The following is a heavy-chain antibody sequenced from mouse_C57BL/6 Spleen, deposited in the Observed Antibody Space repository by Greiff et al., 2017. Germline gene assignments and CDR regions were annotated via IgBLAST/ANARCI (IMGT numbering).Heavy chain of an antibody. Sequence: QVQLKESGPELVKPGASVKISCKASGYAFSSSWMNWVKQRPGKGLEWIGRIYPGDGDTNYNGKFKGKATLTADKSSSTAYMQLSSLTSEDSAVYFCAKEQDPRRFAYWGQGTLVTVSA. V-gene: IGHV1-82*01. CDR1: GYAFSSSW. CDR3: AKEQDPRRFAY. CDR2: IYPGDGDT. D-gene: IGHD2-10*02. J-gene: IGHJ3*01.